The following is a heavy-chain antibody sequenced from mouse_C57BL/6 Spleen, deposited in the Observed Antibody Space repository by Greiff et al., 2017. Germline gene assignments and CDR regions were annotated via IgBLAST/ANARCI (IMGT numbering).Heavy chain of an antibody. CDR1: GYTFTDYY. D-gene: IGHD4-1*01. CDR2: INPNNGGT. CDR3: AREETGPLDY. Sequence: EVQLQQSGPELVKPGASVKISCKASGYTFTDYYMNWVKQSHGKSLEWIGDINPNNGGTSYNQKFKGKATLTVDKSSSTAYMELRSLTSEDSAVYYCAREETGPLDYWGQGTTLTVSS. V-gene: IGHV1-26*01. J-gene: IGHJ2*01.